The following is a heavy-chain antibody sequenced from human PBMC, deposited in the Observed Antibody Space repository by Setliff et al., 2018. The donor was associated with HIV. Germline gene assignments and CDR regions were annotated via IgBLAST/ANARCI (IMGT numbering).Heavy chain of an antibody. CDR3: ARGDGDTMVRGVIIPNWFDP. V-gene: IGHV4-34*01. Sequence: PSETLSLTCAVYGGSFSEYYWSWIRQSPGKGLEWIGEINHSGSTHYNPPLKSRATISVDTSKNQFSLKLSSVTAADTAVYYCARGDGDTMVRGVIIPNWFDPWGQGTLVTVSS. J-gene: IGHJ5*02. CDR2: INHSGST. D-gene: IGHD3-10*01. CDR1: GGSFSEYY.